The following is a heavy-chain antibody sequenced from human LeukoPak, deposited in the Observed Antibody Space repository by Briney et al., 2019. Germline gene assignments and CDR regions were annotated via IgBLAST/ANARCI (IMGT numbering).Heavy chain of an antibody. J-gene: IGHJ5*02. Sequence: GASVKVSCKASGYTFTGYYMHWVRQAPGQGLEWMGWINPNSGGTNYAQKFQGRVTMTRYTSISTAYMELSRLRSDDTAVYYCAREDGDYGNWFDPWGQGTLVTVSS. D-gene: IGHD4-17*01. CDR2: INPNSGGT. V-gene: IGHV1-2*02. CDR1: GYTFTGYY. CDR3: AREDGDYGNWFDP.